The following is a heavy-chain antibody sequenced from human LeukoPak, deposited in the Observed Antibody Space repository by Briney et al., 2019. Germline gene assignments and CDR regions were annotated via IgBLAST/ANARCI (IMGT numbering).Heavy chain of an antibody. D-gene: IGHD3-16*02. V-gene: IGHV5-10-1*01. Sequence: GESLKISCQGSGYSFTSYWISWVRQMPGKGLEWMGRIDPSDSYTNYSPSFQGHVTISADKSISTAYLQGSSLKASDTAMYYCARHPRYDYVWGSYRSGVYFDYWGQGTLVSVSS. CDR1: GYSFTSYW. CDR3: ARHPRYDYVWGSYRSGVYFDY. CDR2: IDPSDSYT. J-gene: IGHJ4*02.